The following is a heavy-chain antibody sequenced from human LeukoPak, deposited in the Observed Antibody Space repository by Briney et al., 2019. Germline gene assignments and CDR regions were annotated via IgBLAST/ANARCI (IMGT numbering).Heavy chain of an antibody. V-gene: IGHV3-23*01. CDR2: ITGNTGNT. Sequence: PGGSLRLSCAASGFTFSFYAMGWVRQAPGKRMEWVAGITGNTGNTYRADSVRGRFAISRDNSKNTLFLQMNSLTAEDTAVYYCVKSPLETCAHFTCYPFDSWGQGIPVTVSS. CDR3: VKSPLETCAHFTCYPFDS. J-gene: IGHJ4*02. CDR1: GFTFSFYA. D-gene: IGHD3-16*01.